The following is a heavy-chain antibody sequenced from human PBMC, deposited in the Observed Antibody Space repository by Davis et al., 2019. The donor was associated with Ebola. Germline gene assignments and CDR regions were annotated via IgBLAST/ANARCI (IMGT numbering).Heavy chain of an antibody. CDR1: GFTFSSYG. D-gene: IGHD3-22*01. CDR2: ISYDGSNK. V-gene: IGHV3-30*03. Sequence: PGGSLRLSCAASGFTFSSYGMHWVRQAPGKGLEWVAVISYDGSNKYYADSVKGRFTISRDNSKNTLYLQMNSLRAEDTAVYYCARTTMIVVRIDNWFDPWGQGTLVTVSS. J-gene: IGHJ5*02. CDR3: ARTTMIVVRIDNWFDP.